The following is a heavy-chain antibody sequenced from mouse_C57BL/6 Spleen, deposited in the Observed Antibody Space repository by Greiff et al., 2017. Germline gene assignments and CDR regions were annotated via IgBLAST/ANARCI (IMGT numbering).Heavy chain of an antibody. Sequence: QVQLQQPGAELVKPGASVKMSCKASGYTFTSYWITWVKQRPGQGLEWIGNIYPGSGSTNYNEKFKSKATLTVDTSSSTAYMQLSSLTSEDAAVYDCARDIDYGNYGFAYWGQGTLVTVSA. CDR1: GYTFTSYW. V-gene: IGHV1-55*01. D-gene: IGHD2-1*01. CDR3: ARDIDYGNYGFAY. CDR2: IYPGSGST. J-gene: IGHJ3*01.